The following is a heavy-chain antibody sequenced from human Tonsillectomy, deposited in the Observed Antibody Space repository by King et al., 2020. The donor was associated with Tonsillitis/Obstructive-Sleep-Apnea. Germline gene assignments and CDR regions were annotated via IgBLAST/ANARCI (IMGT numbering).Heavy chain of an antibody. CDR3: ARGFNWLSQPDY. CDR2: TSYDGSNK. D-gene: IGHD3-9*01. CDR1: GFTFSSYA. J-gene: IGHJ4*02. Sequence: QLVQSGGGVVQPGRSLRLSCAGSGFTFSSYAMHWVRQAPGKGLEWVALTSYDGSNKYYADSVKGRFTISRDNSRNTLYVQMTSLRAEDTAVYYCARGFNWLSQPDYWGQGTLVTVSS. V-gene: IGHV3-30*04.